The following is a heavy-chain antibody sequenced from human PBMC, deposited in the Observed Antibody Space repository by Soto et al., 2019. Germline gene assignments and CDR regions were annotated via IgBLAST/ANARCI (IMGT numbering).Heavy chain of an antibody. CDR1: GFTFSNYW. CDR2: INSDGSVS. CDR3: ARGDCVGGSCYSLAGSFYYYMDV. V-gene: IGHV3-74*01. Sequence: EVKLVESGGGLVQPGGSLRLSCAASGFTFSNYWMYWVRQAPGQGLVWVSRINSDGSVSSYADSVKGRLTISRDNVKNTLYLQMNSPRVEDTAVYYCARGDCVGGSCYSLAGSFYYYMDVWVKGTTVTVFS. J-gene: IGHJ6*03. D-gene: IGHD2-15*01.